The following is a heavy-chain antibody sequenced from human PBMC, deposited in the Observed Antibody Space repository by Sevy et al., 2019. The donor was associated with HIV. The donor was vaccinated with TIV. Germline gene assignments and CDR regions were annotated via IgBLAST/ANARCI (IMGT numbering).Heavy chain of an antibody. J-gene: IGHJ4*02. Sequence: SETLSLTCAVYGGSFSGYYWSWIRQPPGKGLEWIGEINHSGSTNYNPSLKSRVTISVETSKNQFSLKLSSVTAADTAVYYCARFAYYYDSSGYYSGYFDYWGQGTLVTVSS. CDR1: GGSFSGYY. CDR2: INHSGST. D-gene: IGHD3-22*01. V-gene: IGHV4-34*01. CDR3: ARFAYYYDSSGYYSGYFDY.